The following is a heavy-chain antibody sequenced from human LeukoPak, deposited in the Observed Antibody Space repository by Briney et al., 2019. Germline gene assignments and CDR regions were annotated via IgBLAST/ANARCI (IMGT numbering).Heavy chain of an antibody. CDR1: GYTFTSYG. D-gene: IGHD2-8*01. V-gene: IGHV1-18*01. Sequence: ASVKVSCKASGYTFTSYGISWVRQAPGQGLEWMGWISAYNGNTNYAQKLQGRVTMTIDTSTSTAYMELRSLRSDDTAVYYCARDGGYCTNGVCFHNWFDPWGQGTLVTVCS. J-gene: IGHJ5*02. CDR2: ISAYNGNT. CDR3: ARDGGYCTNGVCFHNWFDP.